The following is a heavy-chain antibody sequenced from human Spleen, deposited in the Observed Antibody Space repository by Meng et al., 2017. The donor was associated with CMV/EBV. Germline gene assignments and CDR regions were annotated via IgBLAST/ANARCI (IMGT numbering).Heavy chain of an antibody. CDR1: GFTFSSYS. J-gene: IGHJ4*02. Sequence: GESLKISCAASGFTFSSYSMNWVRQAPGKGLEWVSSISSSSSYIYYADSVKGRFTISRDNAKNSLYLQMNSLRAEDTAVYYCARDPLTMVRGVIPFDYWGQGTRVTVSS. CDR2: ISSSSSYI. D-gene: IGHD3-10*01. V-gene: IGHV3-21*01. CDR3: ARDPLTMVRGVIPFDY.